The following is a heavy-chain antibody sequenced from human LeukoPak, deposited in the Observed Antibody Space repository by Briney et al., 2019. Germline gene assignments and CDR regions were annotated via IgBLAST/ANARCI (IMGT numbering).Heavy chain of an antibody. CDR3: ARGLEWLLYSHYYYYMDV. J-gene: IGHJ6*03. Sequence: SVKVSCKASGGTFSSYAISWVRQAPGQGLEWMGGIIPIFGTANYAQKFQGRVTITTDESTSTAYMELSSLRSEDTAVYYCARGLEWLLYSHYYYYMDVWGKGTTVTVSS. D-gene: IGHD3-3*01. CDR2: IIPIFGTA. CDR1: GGTFSSYA. V-gene: IGHV1-69*05.